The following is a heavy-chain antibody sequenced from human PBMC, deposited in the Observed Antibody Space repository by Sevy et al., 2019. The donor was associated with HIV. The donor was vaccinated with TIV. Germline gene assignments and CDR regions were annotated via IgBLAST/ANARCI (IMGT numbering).Heavy chain of an antibody. D-gene: IGHD2-15*01. CDR1: GYTFTGYY. J-gene: IGHJ4*02. V-gene: IGHV1-2*02. CDR3: ARDTGRYCSGGSCYHFDY. Sequence: ASVKVSCKASGYTFTGYYMHWVRQAPGQGLEWMGWINPNSGGTNYAQKFQGRVTMTRDTSIGTAYMELSRLRSDDTAVYYCARDTGRYCSGGSCYHFDYWGQGTLVTVSS. CDR2: INPNSGGT.